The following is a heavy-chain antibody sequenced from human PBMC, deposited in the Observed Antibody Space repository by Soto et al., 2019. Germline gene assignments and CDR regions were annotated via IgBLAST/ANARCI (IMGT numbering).Heavy chain of an antibody. CDR3: AREGYSSGFYYYYAMDV. V-gene: IGHV4-4*02. CDR2: IYHSGSP. CDR1: GGSISSTNW. Sequence: SETLSLTCAVSGGSISSTNWWTWVRQPPGKGLEWIGEIYHSGSPTYSPSLRGRATIPVDKSNNQFSLRLRSVTAADTAVYYCAREGYSSGFYYYYAMDVWGQGTTVTVSS. J-gene: IGHJ6*02. D-gene: IGHD3-22*01.